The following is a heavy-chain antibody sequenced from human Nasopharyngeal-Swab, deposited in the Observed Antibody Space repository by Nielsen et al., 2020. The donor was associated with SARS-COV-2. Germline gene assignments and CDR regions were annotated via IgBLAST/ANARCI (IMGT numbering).Heavy chain of an antibody. J-gene: IGHJ2*01. CDR2: ISYTGNT. CDR1: GGSIITYY. Sequence: SETLSLTCTVSGGSIITYYWSWIRQPPGKGLEWSGYISYTGNTNSNPSVKSRVTMSLDTSKNQSSLKVSSVTAADTAVYYCARIVDWYFDLWGRGTLVTVSS. CDR3: ARIVDWYFDL. V-gene: IGHV4-59*13. D-gene: IGHD2-21*01.